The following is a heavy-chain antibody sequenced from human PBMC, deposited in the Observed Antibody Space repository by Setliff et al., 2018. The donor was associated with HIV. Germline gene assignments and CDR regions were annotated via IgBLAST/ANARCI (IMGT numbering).Heavy chain of an antibody. V-gene: IGHV4-61*10. J-gene: IGHJ3*02. D-gene: IGHD6-19*01. CDR1: GGSISSGSYF. CDR3: ARERNSAWYRAFDI. CDR2: IYYKANT. Sequence: TSETLSLTCTVSGGSISSGSYFWTWIRQPAGKGLEWLGRIYYKANTNYSPSLKSRVTISLDTSKKQFSLKLNSVTAADTAVYYCARERNSAWYRAFDIWGQGTMVTVSS.